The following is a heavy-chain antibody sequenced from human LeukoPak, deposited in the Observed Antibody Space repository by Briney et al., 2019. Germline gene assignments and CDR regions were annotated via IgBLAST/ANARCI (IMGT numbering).Heavy chain of an antibody. CDR2: ISAYNGNT. CDR1: GSTFTSYG. CDR3: ARAYRSTMVRGAKSYFDY. V-gene: IGHV1-18*04. J-gene: IGHJ4*02. Sequence: ASVKVSCKASGSTFTSYGIIWVRRAPGQGLEWMGWISAYNGNTNYAQKLQGRVTMTTDTSTSTAYMELRSLRSDDTAVYYCARAYRSTMVRGAKSYFDYWGQGPLVTVSS. D-gene: IGHD3-10*01.